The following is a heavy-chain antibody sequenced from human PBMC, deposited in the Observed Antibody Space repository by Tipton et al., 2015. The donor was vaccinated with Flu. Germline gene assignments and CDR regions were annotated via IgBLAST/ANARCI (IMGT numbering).Heavy chain of an antibody. Sequence: TLSLTCNVSGGSISSSSDYWGWIRQPPGKGLEWIGTIYSSGSTYFNPSLRSRVTISVDTSKNQFSLRLSSVTAADTARYFCARTYGPFHWFDPWGQGTLVTVSS. CDR2: IYSSGST. CDR3: ARTYGPFHWFDP. D-gene: IGHD3-10*01. V-gene: IGHV4-39*01. J-gene: IGHJ5*02. CDR1: GGSISSSSDY.